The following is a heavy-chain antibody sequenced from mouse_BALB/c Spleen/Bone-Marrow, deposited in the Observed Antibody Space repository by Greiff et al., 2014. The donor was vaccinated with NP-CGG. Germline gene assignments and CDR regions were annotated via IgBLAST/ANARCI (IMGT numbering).Heavy chain of an antibody. CDR1: GYSFSNYW. Sequence: QVQLKESGAELVRPGSSVKISCKSSGYSFSNYWMNWMKQRPGPGLEWIGQIYPGDGDTNYNGKFKGKATLTAYKSSSTAYMQLSSLTSEDSAVYFCASRGDYSYAMDYWGQGTSVTVSS. J-gene: IGHJ4*01. CDR2: IYPGDGDT. D-gene: IGHD1-1*01. V-gene: IGHV1-80*01. CDR3: ASRGDYSYAMDY.